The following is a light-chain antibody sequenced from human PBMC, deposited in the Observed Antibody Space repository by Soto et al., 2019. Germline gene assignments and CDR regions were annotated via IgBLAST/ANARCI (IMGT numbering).Light chain of an antibody. CDR1: QSVSSSY. Sequence: EIVLTQSPGTLSLSPGERATLSCRASQSVSSSYLAWYQQKPGQAPRLLIYGASSRATGIPDRFSGSGSGPDFTLTISSLEPHDFAVYYCQQYGSSPDTFGQGTKLEIK. V-gene: IGKV3-20*01. CDR3: QQYGSSPDT. J-gene: IGKJ2*01. CDR2: GAS.